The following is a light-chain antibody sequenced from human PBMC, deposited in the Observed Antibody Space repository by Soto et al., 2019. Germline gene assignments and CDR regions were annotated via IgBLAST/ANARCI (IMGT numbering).Light chain of an antibody. CDR2: AAS. Sequence: DIQMTQSPSSLSASVGDRVTITCRASQGISSYLNWYQQKPGKAPKLLIYAASSLQSGVPSRFSGSGSGTDFTLTISSLQPEDFVTYYCQQSYSTPRAFGQGTRLEIK. V-gene: IGKV1-39*01. J-gene: IGKJ5*01. CDR1: QGISSY. CDR3: QQSYSTPRA.